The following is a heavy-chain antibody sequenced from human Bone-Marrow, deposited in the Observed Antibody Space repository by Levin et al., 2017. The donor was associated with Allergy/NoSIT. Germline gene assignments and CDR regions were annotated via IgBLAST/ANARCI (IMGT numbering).Heavy chain of an antibody. CDR2: IYHSGNT. D-gene: IGHD3-9*01. Sequence: PSETLSLTCAVSGGSITTGGYSWSWIRQPPGKGVEWIGYIYHSGNTDYKASLKSRVIISLDSSRNQFSLKMNTVSAADTAVYFCASSSRYFRGLDVWGQGTTVTVSS. CDR3: ASSSRYFRGLDV. J-gene: IGHJ6*02. CDR1: GGSITTGGYS. V-gene: IGHV4-30-2*01.